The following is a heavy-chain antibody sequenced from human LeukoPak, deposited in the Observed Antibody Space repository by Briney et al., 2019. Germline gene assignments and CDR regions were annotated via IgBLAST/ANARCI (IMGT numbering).Heavy chain of an antibody. CDR3: ARYNRDTGGYGMDV. D-gene: IGHD5-18*01. J-gene: IGHJ6*02. V-gene: IGHV4-30-4*01. CDR1: GGSISSGDYY. CDR2: IYYSGST. Sequence: TLSLTCTVSGGSISSGDYYWSWIRQPPGKGLEWIGYIYYSGSTYYNPSLKSRVTISVDRSKNQFSLKLSSVTAADTAVYYCARYNRDTGGYGMDVWGQGTTVIVSS.